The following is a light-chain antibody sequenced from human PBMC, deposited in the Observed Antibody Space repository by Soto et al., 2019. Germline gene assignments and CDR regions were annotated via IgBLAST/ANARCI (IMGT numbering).Light chain of an antibody. Sequence: EILLTQSPVTLSVSPGERATLSCRASQSVSNNLAWYQQKPGQAPRLLIHGASTRATGIPARFSGSGSGTDFTLTISRLEPEDFAVYYCQQYGSSPRTFGQGTKVDIK. V-gene: IGKV3-20*01. CDR3: QQYGSSPRT. CDR2: GAS. J-gene: IGKJ1*01. CDR1: QSVSNN.